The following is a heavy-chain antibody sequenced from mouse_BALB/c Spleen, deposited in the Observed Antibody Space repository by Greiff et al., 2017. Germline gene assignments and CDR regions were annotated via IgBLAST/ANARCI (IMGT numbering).Heavy chain of an antibody. CDR2: ISYDGSN. V-gene: IGHV3-6*02. CDR3: ARDPDSFAY. CDR1: GYSITSGYY. Sequence: EVQVVESGPGLVKPSQSLSLTCSVTGYSITSGYYWNWIRQFPGNKLEWMGYISYDGSNNYNPSLKNRISITRDTSKNQFFLKLNSVTTEDTATYYCARDPDSFAYWGQGTLVTVSA. J-gene: IGHJ3*01.